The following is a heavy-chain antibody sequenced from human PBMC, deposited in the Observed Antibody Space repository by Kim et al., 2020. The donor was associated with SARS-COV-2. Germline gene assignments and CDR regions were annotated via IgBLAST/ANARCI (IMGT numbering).Heavy chain of an antibody. CDR3: AKDCYDRSGSRYDF. Sequence: GGSLRLSCAASGFTFSGHAMSWVRQPPGKGLEWVSAVDESGDRTWYADSVRGRFTISRDNAENTLYLQMNSLRAEDTAAYYCAKDCYDRSGSRYDFWGQGTLVSVSP. V-gene: IGHV3-23*01. CDR2: VDESGDRT. CDR1: GFTFSGHA. J-gene: IGHJ4*02. D-gene: IGHD3-22*01.